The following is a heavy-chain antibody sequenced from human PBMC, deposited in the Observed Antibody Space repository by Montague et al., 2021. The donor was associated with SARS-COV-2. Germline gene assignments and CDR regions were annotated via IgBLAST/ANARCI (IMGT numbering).Heavy chain of an antibody. J-gene: IGHJ6*02. Sequence: SLRLSFAASGFTFSSYGMHWVRQAPGKGLEWVAVIWYDGSNKYYADSVKGRFTISRDNSKNTLYLQMNSLGAEDTAVYYCARDWWNGDWLFGLYYYYGMDAWGQGTTVTVSS. CDR2: IWYDGSNK. V-gene: IGHV3-33*01. CDR3: ARDWWNGDWLFGLYYYYGMDA. CDR1: GFTFSSYG. D-gene: IGHD3-9*01.